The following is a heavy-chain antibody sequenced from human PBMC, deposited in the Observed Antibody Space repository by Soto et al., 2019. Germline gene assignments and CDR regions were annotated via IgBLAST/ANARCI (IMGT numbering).Heavy chain of an antibody. D-gene: IGHD2-21*02. CDR2: IYYSGTT. V-gene: IGHV4-31*03. CDR3: ARALKYCGVGDCYSGVFEY. J-gene: IGHJ4*02. CDR1: GGSITSGYYY. Sequence: QVQLQESGPGLVKPSQTLSLTCTVSGGSITSGYYYWSWIRQHPGQGLEWIGYIYYSGTTYYTPSLESRVTISPAASGNQFSLTLTSVTAADTAVYYCARALKYCGVGDCYSGVFEYWGQGTLVTVSS.